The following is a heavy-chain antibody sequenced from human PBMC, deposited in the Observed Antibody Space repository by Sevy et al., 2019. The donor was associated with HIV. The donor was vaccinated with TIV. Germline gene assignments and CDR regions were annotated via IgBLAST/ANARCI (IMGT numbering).Heavy chain of an antibody. Sequence: GGSLRLSCVASGFDFHDHAMHWVRQAPGKGLEWVAGISWNRGNIGYGDYVKGRFTISRDNAKQSIYLQMNSLRPDDTAVYFCAKDLRRGCDGINCYSYYYYFYGLDGWGHGTTVTVSS. V-gene: IGHV3-9*01. J-gene: IGHJ6*02. CDR3: AKDLRRGCDGINCYSYYYYFYGLDG. D-gene: IGHD2-21*02. CDR2: ISWNRGNI. CDR1: GFDFHDHA.